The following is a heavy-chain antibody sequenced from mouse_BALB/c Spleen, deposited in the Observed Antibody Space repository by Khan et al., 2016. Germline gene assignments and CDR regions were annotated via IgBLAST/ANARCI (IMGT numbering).Heavy chain of an antibody. V-gene: IGHV1-54*01. Sequence: QVQLQQSGAELVRPGTSVKVSCTASGYAFTNYLIEWVKQRPGQGLEWIGVINPGSGGSNYNEKFKGKAALTADIYSSTAYMQLSRLTSDDSAGYYCARSGGDDVGYAYWGQGTLVTVSA. D-gene: IGHD2-2*01. J-gene: IGHJ3*01. CDR3: ARSGGDDVGYAY. CDR1: GYAFTNYL. CDR2: INPGSGGS.